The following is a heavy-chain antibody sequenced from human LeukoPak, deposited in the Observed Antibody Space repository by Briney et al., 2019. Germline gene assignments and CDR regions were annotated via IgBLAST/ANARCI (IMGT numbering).Heavy chain of an antibody. V-gene: IGHV3-23*01. Sequence: PGGSLRLSCAASGFTFSSYAMSWVRQAPGKGLEWVSAISGSGGSTYYADSVKGRFTISRDNSRNTLYVQMNSLRGEDTAVFYCAATSRLEDSDYWGQGTLVTVSS. D-gene: IGHD2-2*01. J-gene: IGHJ4*02. CDR2: ISGSGGST. CDR3: AATSRLEDSDY. CDR1: GFTFSSYA.